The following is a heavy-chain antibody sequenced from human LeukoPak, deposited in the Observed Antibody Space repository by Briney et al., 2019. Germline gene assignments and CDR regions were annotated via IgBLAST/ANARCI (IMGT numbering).Heavy chain of an antibody. CDR2: INYSGST. Sequence: SDTLSLTCTVSVRSISSSSYYCGWIRQPPGKGPEWIGSINYSGSTYYNPSLKRRVTIFVDTSKNQFSLKLSSVTAADTAVYYCATPGLARGYWGQGTLVTVSS. V-gene: IGHV4-39*01. J-gene: IGHJ4*02. CDR1: VRSISSSSYY. CDR3: ATPGLARGY.